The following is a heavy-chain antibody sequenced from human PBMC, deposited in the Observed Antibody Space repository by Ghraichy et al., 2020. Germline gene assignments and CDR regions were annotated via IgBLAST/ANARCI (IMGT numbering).Heavy chain of an antibody. Sequence: GESLNISCVGSEFSFNKFWMSWVRQAPGKGLEWVANITQSGGEKNYADSLKGRIAISRDNTQNSLFLQLDSLRVDDTAVYYCARARGGWCTTTNCFAEYAEDWGEGTLVTVSS. CDR1: EFSFNKFW. CDR3: ARARGGWCTTTNCFAEYAED. D-gene: IGHD1-26*01. J-gene: IGHJ4*02. CDR2: ITQSGGEK. V-gene: IGHV3-7*01.